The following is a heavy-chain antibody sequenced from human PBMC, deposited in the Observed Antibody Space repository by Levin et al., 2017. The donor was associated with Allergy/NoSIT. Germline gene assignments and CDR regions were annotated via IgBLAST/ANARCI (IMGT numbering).Heavy chain of an antibody. CDR3: ARRNYCSGGSCYSGGFDY. CDR1: GYTFTGYY. Sequence: ASVKVSCKASGYTFTGYYMHWVRQAPGQGLEWMGRINPNSGGTNYAQKFQGRVTMTRDTSISTAYMELSRLRSDDTAVYYCARRNYCSGGSCYSGGFDYWGQGTLVTVSS. J-gene: IGHJ4*02. V-gene: IGHV1-2*06. CDR2: INPNSGGT. D-gene: IGHD2-15*01.